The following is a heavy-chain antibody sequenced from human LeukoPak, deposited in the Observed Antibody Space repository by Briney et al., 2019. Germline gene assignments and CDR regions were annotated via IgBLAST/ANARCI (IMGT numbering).Heavy chain of an antibody. CDR2: IYTSGST. CDR3: ARGDYYGSGSYYKGGYYFDY. Sequence: SETLSLTCTVSGGSISSYYWSWIRQPAGKGLEWIGRIYTSGSTNYNPSLKSRVTMSVDTSKNQFSLKLSSVTAADTAVYYCARGDYYGSGSYYKGGYYFDYWGQGTLVTVSS. J-gene: IGHJ4*02. D-gene: IGHD3-10*01. CDR1: GGSISSYY. V-gene: IGHV4-4*07.